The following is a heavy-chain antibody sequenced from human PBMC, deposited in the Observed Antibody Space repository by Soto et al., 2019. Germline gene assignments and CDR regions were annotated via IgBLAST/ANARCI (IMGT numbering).Heavy chain of an antibody. Sequence: SETLSLTCTVSGGSISSYYWSWIRQPQGKGLEWIGYIYYSGSTNYNPSLKSRVTISVDTSKNQFSLKLSSVTAADTAVYYCASDRGGGTVTTSFWFDPWGQGTLVTVSS. J-gene: IGHJ5*02. V-gene: IGHV4-59*01. CDR2: IYYSGST. CDR1: GGSISSYY. D-gene: IGHD4-4*01. CDR3: ASDRGGGTVTTSFWFDP.